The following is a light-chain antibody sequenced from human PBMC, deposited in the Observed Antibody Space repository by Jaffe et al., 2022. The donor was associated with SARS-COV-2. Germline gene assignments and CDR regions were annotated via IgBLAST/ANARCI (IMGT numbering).Light chain of an antibody. CDR1: QSVLHSSNNKNY. V-gene: IGKV4-1*01. J-gene: IGKJ4*01. CDR2: WAS. CDR3: QQYYSVPPT. Sequence: DIVMTQSPDSLAVSLGERATIDCKSSQSVLHSSNNKNYLAWYQRKPGQPPKLLIYWASTRESGVPDRFSGSGSGTDFTLTISSLQADDVAVYYCQQYYSVPPTFGGGTKVEI.